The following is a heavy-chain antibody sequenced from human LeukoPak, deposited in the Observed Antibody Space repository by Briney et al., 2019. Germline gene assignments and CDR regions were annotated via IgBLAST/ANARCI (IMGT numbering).Heavy chain of an antibody. CDR3: ARENTVVDY. V-gene: IGHV4-59*01. CDR2: IYYSGRT. Sequence: SETLSLTCTVSGGSISNYYWNWIRQPPGMGLEWIGHIYYSGRTNYNPSLKSRVTVSVDTSKNQFSLKLSSVTAADTAVYYCARENTVVDYWGQGTLVTVSS. CDR1: GGSISNYY. D-gene: IGHD2-8*02. J-gene: IGHJ4*02.